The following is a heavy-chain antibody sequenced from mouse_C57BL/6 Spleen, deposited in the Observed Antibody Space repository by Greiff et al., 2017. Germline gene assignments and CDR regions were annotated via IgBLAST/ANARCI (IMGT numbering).Heavy chain of an antibody. CDR1: GYTFTSYW. D-gene: IGHD1-1*01. CDR2: IDPSDNYT. Sequence: QVQPQQPGAELVRPGTSVKLSCKASGYTFTSYWMHWVKQRPGQGLEWIGVIDPSDNYTNYNQKFKGKATLTVDTSSSTAYMQLSSLTSEDSAVYYCARGGSSSAMDYWGQGTSVTVSS. V-gene: IGHV1-59*01. CDR3: ARGGSSSAMDY. J-gene: IGHJ4*01.